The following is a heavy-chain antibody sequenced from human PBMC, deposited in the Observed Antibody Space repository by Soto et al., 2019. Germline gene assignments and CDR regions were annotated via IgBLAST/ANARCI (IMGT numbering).Heavy chain of an antibody. CDR2: INPNSGGA. D-gene: IGHD4-17*01. J-gene: IGHJ5*02. CDR3: ARVYGDSPYNWFDP. V-gene: IGHV1-2*04. Sequence: ASVKVSCKASGYTFTGYYMHWVRQAPGQGLEWMGWINPNSGGANYAQKFQGWVTITRDTSISTAYMELSRLRSEDTAVYYCARVYGDSPYNWFDPWGQGTLVTVSS. CDR1: GYTFTGYY.